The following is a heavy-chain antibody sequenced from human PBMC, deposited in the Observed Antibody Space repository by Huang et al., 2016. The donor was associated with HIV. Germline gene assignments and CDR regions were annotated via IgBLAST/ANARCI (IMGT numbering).Heavy chain of an antibody. CDR2: IYYSGST. CDR3: ARGSYLGSFDY. CDR1: GGSVSSGSYY. D-gene: IGHD1-26*01. J-gene: IGHJ4*02. Sequence: QVQLQESGPGLVKPSETLSLTCTVSGGSVSSGSYYWSWIRQPPGKGLEWIGYIYYSGSTNYHPSLQSRVTISVDTSKNQFSLKLSSVTAADTAVYYCARGSYLGSFDYWGQGTLVTVSS. V-gene: IGHV4-61*01.